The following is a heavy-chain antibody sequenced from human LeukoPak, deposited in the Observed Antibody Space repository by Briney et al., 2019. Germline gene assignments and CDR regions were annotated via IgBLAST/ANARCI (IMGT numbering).Heavy chain of an antibody. D-gene: IGHD4-17*01. J-gene: IGHJ4*02. V-gene: IGHV3-21*01. Sequence: GGSLRLSCAASGFTFSSYSMNWVRQAPGKGLEWVSSISSSSSYISYADSVKGRFTISRDNAKNSLYLQMNSLRAEDTAVYYCARDQNHYGDLGFDCWGQGTLVTVSS. CDR3: ARDQNHYGDLGFDC. CDR1: GFTFSSYS. CDR2: ISSSSSYI.